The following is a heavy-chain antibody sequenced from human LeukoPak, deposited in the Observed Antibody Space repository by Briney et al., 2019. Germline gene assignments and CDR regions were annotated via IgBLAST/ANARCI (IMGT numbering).Heavy chain of an antibody. CDR1: GGSFSGYY. J-gene: IGHJ3*02. D-gene: IGHD2/OR15-2a*01. V-gene: IGHV4-59*08. CDR2: IYYSGST. CDR3: ARRLSPDAFDI. Sequence: KPSETLSLTCAVYGGSFSGYYWSWIRQPPGKGLEWIGYIYYSGSTNYNPSLKSRVTISVDTSKNQFSLKLSSVTAADTAVYYCARRLSPDAFDIWGQGTMVTVSS.